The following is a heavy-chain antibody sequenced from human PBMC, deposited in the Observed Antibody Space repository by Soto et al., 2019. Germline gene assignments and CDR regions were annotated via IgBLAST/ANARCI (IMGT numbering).Heavy chain of an antibody. D-gene: IGHD6-13*01. CDR1: GGSISSNNW. CDR2: IYHSRGP. V-gene: IGHV4-4*02. CDR3: ARRALRATAGGLDY. J-gene: IGHJ4*02. Sequence: QVQLQESGPGLVKPSGTLSLTCAVSGGSISSNNWWTWVRQPPGKGLEWIGEIYHSRGPNYNPSLKSRVTISVDKSKNQLSLNLTSVTAADTAVYFCARRALRATAGGLDYWGQGTLVIVSS.